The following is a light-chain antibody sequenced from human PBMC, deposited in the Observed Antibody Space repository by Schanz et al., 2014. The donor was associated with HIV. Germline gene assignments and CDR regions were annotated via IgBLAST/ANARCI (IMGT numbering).Light chain of an antibody. V-gene: IGLV2-14*03. CDR1: SSDVGRSNY. CDR3: SSYTTSSTLV. CDR2: DVT. J-gene: IGLJ2*01. Sequence: QSALTQPPSASGSPGQSVTVSCTGTSSDVGRSNYVSWYQQHPGQAPKLLIYDVTYRPSGISNRFSGSKSAYTASLTISGLQPEDEADYYCSSYTTSSTLVFGGGTKLTVL.